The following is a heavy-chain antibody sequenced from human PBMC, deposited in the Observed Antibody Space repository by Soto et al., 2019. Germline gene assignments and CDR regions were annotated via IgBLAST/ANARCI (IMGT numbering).Heavy chain of an antibody. CDR3: ARHVGVVPAAALGY. D-gene: IGHD2-2*01. CDR2: IYYSGST. Sequence: QLQLQESGPGLVKPSETLSLTCTVSGGSISSSSYYWGWIRQPPGKGLEWIGSIYYSGSTYYNPSLKSRVTISVDTSKNQFSLKLSSVTAADTAVYYCARHVGVVPAAALGYWGQGTLVTVSS. V-gene: IGHV4-39*01. CDR1: GGSISSSSYY. J-gene: IGHJ4*02.